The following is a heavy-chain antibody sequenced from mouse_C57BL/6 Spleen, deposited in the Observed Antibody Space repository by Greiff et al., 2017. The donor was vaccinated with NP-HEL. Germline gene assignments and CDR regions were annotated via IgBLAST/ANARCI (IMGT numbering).Heavy chain of an antibody. D-gene: IGHD2-2*01. CDR3: ARSTMVTAPYAMDY. Sequence: VVKPGASVKISCKASGYSFTDYNMNWVKQSNGKSLEWIGVINPNYGTTSYNQKFKGKATLTVDQSSSTAYMQLNSLTSEDSAVYYCARSTMVTAPYAMDYWGQGTSVTVSS. CDR1: GYSFTDYN. V-gene: IGHV1-39*01. J-gene: IGHJ4*01. CDR2: INPNYGTT.